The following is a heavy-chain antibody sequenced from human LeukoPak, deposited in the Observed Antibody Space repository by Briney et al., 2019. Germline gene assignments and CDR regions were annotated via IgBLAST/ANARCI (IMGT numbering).Heavy chain of an antibody. CDR3: ARLHMVRGVHYYYYYMDV. CDR2: IYTSGST. CDR1: GGSISSGSYY. D-gene: IGHD3-10*01. V-gene: IGHV4-61*02. Sequence: PSETLSLTCTVSGGSISSGSYYWSWIRQPAGKGLEWIGRIYTSGSTNYNPSLKSRVTISVDTSKNQFSLKLSSVTAADTAVYYCARLHMVRGVHYYYYYMDVWGKGTTVTISS. J-gene: IGHJ6*03.